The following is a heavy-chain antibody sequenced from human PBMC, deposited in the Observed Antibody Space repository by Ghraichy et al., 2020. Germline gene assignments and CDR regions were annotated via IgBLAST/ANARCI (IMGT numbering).Heavy chain of an antibody. V-gene: IGHV4-38-2*02. J-gene: IGHJ4*01. CDR1: LDSISRGYF. CDR2: IFHSGTS. D-gene: IGHD3-22*01. Sequence: SETLSPTCTVSLDSISRGYFWGWIRQPPGKGLEWIGSIFHSGTSYINPSLNSRVTISVDTSKNQFSLKLSSVTAADTAVYYCARVDKYFDYWGHGTLVTVSS. CDR3: ARVDKYFDY.